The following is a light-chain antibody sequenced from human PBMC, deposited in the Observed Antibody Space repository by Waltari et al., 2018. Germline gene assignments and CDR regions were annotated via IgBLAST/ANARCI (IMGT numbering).Light chain of an antibody. J-gene: IGKJ1*01. CDR2: KAA. V-gene: IGKV1-5*03. Sequence: DIQMTQFPSTLSASVGDRVTITCRASQSIGSWLAWYQQKPGEATKVLIYKAAILESGVPSRFSGSGSGTEFTLTISSLQPDDFATYYCQQYQSPPWTFGQGTNVEIK. CDR1: QSIGSW. CDR3: QQYQSPPWT.